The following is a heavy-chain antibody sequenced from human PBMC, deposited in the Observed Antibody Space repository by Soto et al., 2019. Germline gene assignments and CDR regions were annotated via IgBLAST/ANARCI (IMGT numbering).Heavy chain of an antibody. Sequence: GGAQRVACATYGFTFVNYLMHWGRQAPGKGLERVSRKNSDGSTTNYADSVKGRFTVSRDNARNTLYLQMNSLRAEDTEVYYCATAEVDYWGPGTLVTVS. CDR3: ATAEVDY. V-gene: IGHV3-74*01. J-gene: IGHJ4*02. CDR2: KNSDGSTT. CDR1: GFTFVNYL.